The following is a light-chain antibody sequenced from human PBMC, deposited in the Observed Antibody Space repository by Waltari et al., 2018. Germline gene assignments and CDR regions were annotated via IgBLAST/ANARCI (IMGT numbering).Light chain of an antibody. Sequence: QSALLQPRLVSGLPGRSVTISCTGTASDVVVYNYVSWYQQYPGKAPKLVIYDVSKRPSGVPDRFYGSRSGNSASLTISGLQAEDEADYYCCSYAGTWVFGGGTELTVL. CDR1: ASDVVVYNY. J-gene: IGLJ3*02. CDR2: DVS. V-gene: IGLV2-11*01. CDR3: CSYAGTWV.